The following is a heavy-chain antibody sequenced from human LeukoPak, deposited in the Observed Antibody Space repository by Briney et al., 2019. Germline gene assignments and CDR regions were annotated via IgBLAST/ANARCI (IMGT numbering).Heavy chain of an antibody. J-gene: IGHJ6*02. CDR1: GGSFSGYY. CDR3: ARGDIVVVPAAMGPPYYYGMDV. Sequence: SETLSLTCAVYGGSFSGYYWSWIRQPPGKGLEWIGEINHSGSTNYNPSLKSRVTISVDTSKNQFSLKLSSVTAADTAVYYCARGDIVVVPAAMGPPYYYGMDVWGQGTTVTASS. V-gene: IGHV4-34*01. D-gene: IGHD2-2*01. CDR2: INHSGST.